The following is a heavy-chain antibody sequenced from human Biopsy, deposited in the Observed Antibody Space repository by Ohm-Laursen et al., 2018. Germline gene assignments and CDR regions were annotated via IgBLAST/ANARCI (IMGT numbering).Heavy chain of an antibody. CDR1: DGSFSGYY. Sequence: SETLSLTCAVYDGSFSGYYWSWIRQTPGKGLEWIGEINHSGSTNYKPSLDSRVAISADTSKNQFSLNLYSVTAADTAVYFCARGLPRIAPMVRGRRTWFDPWGQGTLITVSS. CDR2: INHSGST. CDR3: ARGLPRIAPMVRGRRTWFDP. V-gene: IGHV4-34*01. D-gene: IGHD3-10*01. J-gene: IGHJ5*02.